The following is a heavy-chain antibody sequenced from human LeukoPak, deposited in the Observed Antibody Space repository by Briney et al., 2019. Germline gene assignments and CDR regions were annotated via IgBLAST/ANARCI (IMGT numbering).Heavy chain of an antibody. CDR3: ARAKRQQLVLGNWFDP. Sequence: GGSLRLSCAASGFSLSSYAMSWVRQAPGKGLEWVSAISSTDAGTYYADSVKGRFTISRDNAKNSLYLQMNSLRAEDTAVYYCARAKRQQLVLGNWFDPWGQGTLVTVSS. CDR1: GFSLSSYA. V-gene: IGHV3-21*01. D-gene: IGHD6-13*01. J-gene: IGHJ5*02. CDR2: ISSTDAGT.